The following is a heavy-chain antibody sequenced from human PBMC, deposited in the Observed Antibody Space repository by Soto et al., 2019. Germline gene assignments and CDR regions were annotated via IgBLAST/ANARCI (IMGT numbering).Heavy chain of an antibody. CDR1: GYTFTDYY. J-gene: IGHJ3*02. D-gene: IGHD5-18*01. Sequence: ASVKVSCKTSGYTFTDYYTHWVRQAPGQGLEWMGWMNPKSGGAYFAQKFQGRVTLTRDTSIGTAYIEVNSLTSDDTAVYFCTRENIENSDGLYDAFDIWGQGTTVTVPS. CDR3: TRENIENSDGLYDAFDI. CDR2: MNPKSGGA. V-gene: IGHV1-2*02.